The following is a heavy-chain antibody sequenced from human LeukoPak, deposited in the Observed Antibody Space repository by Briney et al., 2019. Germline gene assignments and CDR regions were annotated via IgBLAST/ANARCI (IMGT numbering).Heavy chain of an antibody. D-gene: IGHD5-12*01. CDR3: ARDLGHTGYVLYDY. Sequence: GGSLRLSCAVSGINFRGYWMAWVRQAPGKGLEWVANMKQDGSEKYYVDSVKGRFTISRDNAKNSLYLEMNSLRVEDTAVYYCARDLGHTGYVLYDYWGQGTLVTVSS. CDR2: MKQDGSEK. V-gene: IGHV3-7*01. J-gene: IGHJ4*02. CDR1: GINFRGYW.